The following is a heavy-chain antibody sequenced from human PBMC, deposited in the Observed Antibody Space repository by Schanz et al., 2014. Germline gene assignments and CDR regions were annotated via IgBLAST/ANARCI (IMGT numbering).Heavy chain of an antibody. D-gene: IGHD6-13*01. V-gene: IGHV7-4-1*02. CDR2: INTNTGNP. CDR1: GYTFTSYA. J-gene: IGHJ4*02. CDR3: ARRSAAATFDY. Sequence: QVQLVQSGSELKKPGASVKVSCKASGYTFTSYAMNWVRQAPGQGLEWVGWINTNTGNPTYAQVFTGRFVFSLDTSVRTAYLQISGLKSEDTAMYYCARRSAAATFDYWGPGTLVAVSS.